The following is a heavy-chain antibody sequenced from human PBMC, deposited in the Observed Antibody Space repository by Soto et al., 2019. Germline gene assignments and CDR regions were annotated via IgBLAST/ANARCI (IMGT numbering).Heavy chain of an antibody. CDR3: ARVGEYYDSSGYSSFDY. Sequence: SETLSLTCTVSGGSVSSGSYYWSWIRQPPGKGLEWIGYIYYSGSTNYNPSLKSRVTISVDTSKNQFSLKLSSVTAADTAVYYCARVGEYYDSSGYSSFDYWGQGTLVTVSS. CDR2: IYYSGST. D-gene: IGHD3-22*01. V-gene: IGHV4-61*01. J-gene: IGHJ4*02. CDR1: GGSVSSGSYY.